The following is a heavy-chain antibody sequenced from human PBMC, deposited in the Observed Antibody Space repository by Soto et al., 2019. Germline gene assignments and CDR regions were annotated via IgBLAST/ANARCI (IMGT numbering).Heavy chain of an antibody. V-gene: IGHV3-66*01. J-gene: IGHJ5*02. CDR3: AIDQMLVVRGVMMGNWFDP. Sequence: EVQLVESGGGLVQPGGSLRLSCAASGFTVSSNYMSCVRQAPGKGLEWVSVIYSGGSTYYADSVKGRFTISRDNSKNTLYLQMNSLRAEDTAVYYCAIDQMLVVRGVMMGNWFDPWGQGTLVTVSS. CDR2: IYSGGST. D-gene: IGHD3-10*01. CDR1: GFTVSSNY.